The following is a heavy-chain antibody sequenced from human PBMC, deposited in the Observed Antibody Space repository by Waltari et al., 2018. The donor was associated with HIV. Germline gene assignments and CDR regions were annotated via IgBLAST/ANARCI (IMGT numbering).Heavy chain of an antibody. CDR3: ARDSGAKPLWLDY. CDR1: GYTFINFG. D-gene: IGHD2-21*01. J-gene: IGHJ4*02. CDR2: VSAYNGNT. V-gene: IGHV1-18*01. Sequence: QVQLEPSGAEVKTPGASVKVSCKASGYTFINFGITWVRQAPGQGLELMGWVSAYNGNTVYAQKVQGRVTMTTDTATSIAYMELRSLRSDDTAVYYCARDSGAKPLWLDYWAQGTLVTVSS.